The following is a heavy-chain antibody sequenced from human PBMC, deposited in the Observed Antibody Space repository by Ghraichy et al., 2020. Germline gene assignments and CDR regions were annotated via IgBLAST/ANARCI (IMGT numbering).Heavy chain of an antibody. CDR3: AKDLRQFLLAFEY. CDR2: ISYDGSNK. V-gene: IGHV3-30*18. J-gene: IGHJ4*02. CDR1: GFTFSSYG. D-gene: IGHD2-15*01. Sequence: GGSLRLSCAASGFTFSSYGMHWVRQAPGKGLEWVAVISYDGSNKYYADSVKGRFTISRDNSKNTLYLQMNSLRAEDTAVYYCAKDLRQFLLAFEYWGQGTLVTVSS.